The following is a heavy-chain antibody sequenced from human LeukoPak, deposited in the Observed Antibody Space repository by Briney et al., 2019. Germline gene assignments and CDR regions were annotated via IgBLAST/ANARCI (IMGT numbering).Heavy chain of an antibody. CDR2: INPNSGGT. D-gene: IGHD5-12*01. CDR3: AQGAGYSDYDGG. Sequence: ASLKVSCKASGYTFTGYYMHWVRQAPGHGREWMGWINPNSGGTNYAQTFQGRVTMTRDTSISTAYMELSRVRSEDTAVYYCAQGAGYSDYDGGWGQGTLVTVSS. CDR1: GYTFTGYY. J-gene: IGHJ4*02. V-gene: IGHV1-2*02.